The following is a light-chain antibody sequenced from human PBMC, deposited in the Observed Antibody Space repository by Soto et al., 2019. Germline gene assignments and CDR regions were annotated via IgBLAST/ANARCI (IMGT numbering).Light chain of an antibody. V-gene: IGKV1-5*01. CDR1: QSISWW. CDR2: DAS. CDR3: QQYNGY. J-gene: IGKJ4*01. Sequence: DFQMTQSPSTLSASVGDRVTITCRASQSISWWLAWYQQKPGKAPKLLIYDASSLESGVPSRFSGSGSGTEFTLTISSLQPDDFATYYCQQYNGYFGGGTKVEIK.